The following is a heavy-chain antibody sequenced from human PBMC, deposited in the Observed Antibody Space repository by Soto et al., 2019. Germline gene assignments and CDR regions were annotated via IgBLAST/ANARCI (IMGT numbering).Heavy chain of an antibody. Sequence: GQGLEWMGWISAYNGNTNYAQKLQGRVTMTTDTSTSTAYMELRSLRSDDTAVYFCARDGHIAVDIFVYWGQGTLVTVSS. CDR3: ARDGHIAVDIFVY. D-gene: IGHD6-19*01. V-gene: IGHV1-18*01. CDR2: ISAYNGNT. J-gene: IGHJ4*02.